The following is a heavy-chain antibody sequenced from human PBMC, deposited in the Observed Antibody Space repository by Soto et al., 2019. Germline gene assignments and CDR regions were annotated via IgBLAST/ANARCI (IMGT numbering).Heavy chain of an antibody. J-gene: IGHJ4*02. Sequence: QVQLVQSGAEVKKPGASVKVSCKASGYTFTSYDINWARQATGQGREWMGWMNPNSGNTGYAQKFQGRVTMTSNTSMSTGYMELRSVRSQDTAVYYCARQKVDASDYWGQGTLVTVSS. CDR2: MNPNSGNT. CDR1: GYTFTSYD. CDR3: ARQKVDASDY. D-gene: IGHD2-15*01. V-gene: IGHV1-8*01.